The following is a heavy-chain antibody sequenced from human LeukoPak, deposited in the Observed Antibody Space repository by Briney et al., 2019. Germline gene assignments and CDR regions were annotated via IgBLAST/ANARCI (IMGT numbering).Heavy chain of an antibody. CDR2: INFDGSSA. CDR3: ARANNFDY. Sequence: GGSLRLSCAAPGFILSSYWLHWVRQVPGKGLVWVSRINFDGSSANYADSVKGRFTISRDNAKNTLYLQMNSLRAEDTAVYYCARANNFDYWGQGTLVTVSS. J-gene: IGHJ4*02. CDR1: GFILSSYW. V-gene: IGHV3-74*01.